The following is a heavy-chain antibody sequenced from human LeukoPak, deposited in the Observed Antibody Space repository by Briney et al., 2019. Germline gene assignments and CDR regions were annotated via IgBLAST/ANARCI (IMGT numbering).Heavy chain of an antibody. CDR2: ISSSSSTI. Sequence: PGGSLRPSCAASGFTFSSYSMNWVRQAPGKGLEWVSYISSSSSTIYYADSVKGRFTISRDNAKNSLYLQMNSLRAEDTAVYYCARVVSSSWWNWFDPWGQGTLVTVSS. D-gene: IGHD6-13*01. V-gene: IGHV3-48*01. CDR3: ARVVSSSWWNWFDP. J-gene: IGHJ5*02. CDR1: GFTFSSYS.